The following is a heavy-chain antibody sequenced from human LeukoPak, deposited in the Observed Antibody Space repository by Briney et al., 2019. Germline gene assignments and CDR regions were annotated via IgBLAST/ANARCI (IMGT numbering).Heavy chain of an antibody. CDR1: GGSFSGYY. V-gene: IGHV4-34*01. CDR3: ARDYSYSYDY. CDR2: INHSGST. J-gene: IGHJ4*02. D-gene: IGHD3-10*01. Sequence: KPSETLSLTCAVYGGSFSGYYWSWIRQPPGKGLEWIGEINHSGSTNYNPSLKSRVTISVDTSKNQFSLNLSSVTAADTAVYYCARDYSYSYDYWGQGTLVTVSS.